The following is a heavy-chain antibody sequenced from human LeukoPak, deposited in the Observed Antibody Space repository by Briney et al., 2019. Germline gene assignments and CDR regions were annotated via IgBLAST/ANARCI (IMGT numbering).Heavy chain of an antibody. D-gene: IGHD5-18*01. CDR1: GFTFGDYY. Sequence: KAGGSLGLSCAASGFTFGDYYMSWIRQAPGKGLEWVAYISSSGSTINYADSVKGRFTISRDNAKNSLYLQMNSLRAEDTAVYDCARDKFIRSGYWGSRVDTDYWGQGTLVTVSS. CDR3: ARDKFIRSGYWGSRVDTDY. J-gene: IGHJ4*02. V-gene: IGHV3-11*04. CDR2: ISSSGSTI.